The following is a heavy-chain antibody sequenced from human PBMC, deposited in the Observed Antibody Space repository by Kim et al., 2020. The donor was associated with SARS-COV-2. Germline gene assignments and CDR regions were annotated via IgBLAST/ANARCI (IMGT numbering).Heavy chain of an antibody. Sequence: SETLSLTCTVSGGSISSYYWSWIRQPPGKGLEWIGYIYYSGSTNYNPSLKSRVTISVDTSKNQFSLKLSSVTAADTAVYYCARGPYGYSGYVFLGWGQGTLVTVSS. CDR2: IYYSGST. V-gene: IGHV4-59*01. CDR3: ARGPYGYSGYVFLG. J-gene: IGHJ4*02. CDR1: GGSISSYY. D-gene: IGHD5-12*01.